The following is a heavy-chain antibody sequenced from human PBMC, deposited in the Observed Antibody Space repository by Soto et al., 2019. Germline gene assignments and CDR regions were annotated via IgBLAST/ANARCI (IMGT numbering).Heavy chain of an antibody. CDR1: GFTFSSYD. Sequence: GGSLRLSCAASGFTFSSYDMHWVRQATGKGLEWVSAIGTAGDTYYPGSVKGRFTISRENAKNSLYLQMNSLRAGDTAVYYCARTGYYDFWSGPMDVWGKGTTVTVSS. V-gene: IGHV3-13*01. CDR2: IGTAGDT. CDR3: ARTGYYDFWSGPMDV. D-gene: IGHD3-3*01. J-gene: IGHJ6*03.